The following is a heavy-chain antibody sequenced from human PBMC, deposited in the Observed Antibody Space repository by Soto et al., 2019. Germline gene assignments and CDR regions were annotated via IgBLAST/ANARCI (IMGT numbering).Heavy chain of an antibody. CDR3: ARDSPYYYDSSGYPPFDY. V-gene: IGHV1-69*06. D-gene: IGHD3-22*01. Sequence: SVKVSCKASGGTFSSYAISWVRQAPGQGLGWMGGIIPIFGTANYAQKFQGRVTITADKSTSTAYMELSSLRSEDTAVYYCARDSPYYYDSSGYPPFDYWGQGTLVTVSS. CDR2: IIPIFGTA. CDR1: GGTFSSYA. J-gene: IGHJ4*02.